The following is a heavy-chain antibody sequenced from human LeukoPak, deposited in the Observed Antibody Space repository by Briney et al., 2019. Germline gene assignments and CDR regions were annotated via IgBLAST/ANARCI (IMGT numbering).Heavy chain of an antibody. Sequence: PSETLSLTCTVSGGSISSSSYYWGWIRQPPGKGLEWIGSIYYSGSTYYNPSLKSRVTMSVDTSKNQFSLKLSSVTAADTAVYYCARGEIVVVPAAIGGPSWFDPWGQGTLVTVSS. D-gene: IGHD2-2*01. CDR2: IYYSGST. CDR3: ARGEIVVVPAAIGGPSWFDP. V-gene: IGHV4-39*07. CDR1: GGSISSSSYY. J-gene: IGHJ5*02.